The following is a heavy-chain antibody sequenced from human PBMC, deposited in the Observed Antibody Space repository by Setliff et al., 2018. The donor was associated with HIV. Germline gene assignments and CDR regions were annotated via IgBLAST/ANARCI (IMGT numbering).Heavy chain of an antibody. CDR2: IYWDDDK. J-gene: IGHJ6*02. CDR1: GFSLSTSGVG. V-gene: IGHV2-5*02. Sequence: SGPTLVNPTQTLTLTCTFSGFSLSTSGVGVGWIRQPPGKALEWLAVIYWDDDKRYSPSLKSRVTITKDTSKNQAVLTMTNMDPMDTATYYCAHIVRSGWYPGDMDAWGQGTPVTVSS. D-gene: IGHD6-19*01. CDR3: AHIVRSGWYPGDMDA.